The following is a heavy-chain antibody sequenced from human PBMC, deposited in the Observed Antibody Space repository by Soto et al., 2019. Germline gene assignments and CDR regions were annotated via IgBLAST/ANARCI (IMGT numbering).Heavy chain of an antibody. CDR1: GFSLTTTGVG. V-gene: IGHV2-5*02. Sequence: QITLKESGPSLVKPTQTLTLTCTFSGFSLTTTGVGVGWLRQPPGKALEWLELIYWDDDKRYSPSLKSSLTISNGTSKNQVVLTMTNMDPVDTATYFCAHNAGYLVYWGQGTLVTVSS. D-gene: IGHD6-13*01. CDR3: AHNAGYLVY. J-gene: IGHJ4*02. CDR2: IYWDDDK.